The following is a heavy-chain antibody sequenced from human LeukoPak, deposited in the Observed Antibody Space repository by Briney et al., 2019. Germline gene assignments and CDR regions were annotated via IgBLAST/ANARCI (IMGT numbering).Heavy chain of an antibody. CDR2: ISGSGGST. V-gene: IGHV3-23*01. CDR1: GFTFSSYA. CDR3: XXXXXGPITMIVD. D-gene: IGHD3-22*01. Sequence: GGSLRLSCAASGFTFSSYAMSWVRQAPGKGLEWVSAISGSGGSTYYADSVKGRFTISRDNSKNTLYLQMNSLRAEDTAVYYCXXXXXGPITMIVDWGQGTLVTVSS. J-gene: IGHJ4*02.